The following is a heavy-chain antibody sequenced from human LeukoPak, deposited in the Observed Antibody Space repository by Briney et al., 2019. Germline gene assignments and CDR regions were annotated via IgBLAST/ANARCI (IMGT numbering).Heavy chain of an antibody. D-gene: IGHD4-17*01. V-gene: IGHV4-4*07. J-gene: IGHJ5*02. CDR3: ARHGCCGDYWFDP. CDR1: GAPINSFF. CDR2: ISTTGST. Sequence: SETLSLTCTVSGAPINSFFWSWLRQSAGTGLEWIERISTTGSTFYNPSLKSRVTMSRDTSKTQFSLKLTSVTAADTAVYYCARHGCCGDYWFDPWGQGTLVTVSS.